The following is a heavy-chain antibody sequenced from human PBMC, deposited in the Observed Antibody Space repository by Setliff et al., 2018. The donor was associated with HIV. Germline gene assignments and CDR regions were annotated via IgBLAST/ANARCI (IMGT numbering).Heavy chain of an antibody. Sequence: SETLSLTCSVSGGSINTSSYYWAWVRQPPGNELEWIGSIYHDGTTHYRSSLRSRAAISIDTSKSQISLKVRSVTAADTAVYFCAGHPVTSGWLSLNWFDPWGQGILVTV. J-gene: IGHJ5*01. V-gene: IGHV4-39*07. CDR1: GGSINTSSYY. CDR3: AGHPVTSGWLSLNWFDP. D-gene: IGHD6-19*01. CDR2: IYHDGTT.